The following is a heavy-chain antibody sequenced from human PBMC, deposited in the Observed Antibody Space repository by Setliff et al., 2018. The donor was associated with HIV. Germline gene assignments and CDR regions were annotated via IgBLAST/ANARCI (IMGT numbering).Heavy chain of an antibody. Sequence: ASVKVSCKASGYTLTSYGISWVRQAPGQGLEWMGWISAYNGNTNYAQKLQGRVTMTTDTSTSTAYMELRSLRSDDTAVYYCARVRVYSGYDYPDYWGQGTLVTVSS. J-gene: IGHJ4*02. CDR3: ARVRVYSGYDYPDY. D-gene: IGHD5-12*01. V-gene: IGHV1-18*01. CDR1: GYTLTSYG. CDR2: ISAYNGNT.